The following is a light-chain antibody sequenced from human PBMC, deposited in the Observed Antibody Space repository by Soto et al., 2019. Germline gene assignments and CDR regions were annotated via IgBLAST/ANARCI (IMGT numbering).Light chain of an antibody. CDR3: QQSSRTPWT. J-gene: IGKJ1*01. Sequence: IEVTQSPSSLAASLGDRFTITVLASQTIGTYVNWYRQKSGAAPELLIYDASTLQSGVPSRFRGGASGTDFTLTISSLQLDDFASYYCQQSSRTPWTFGQGTKVDIK. CDR2: DAS. V-gene: IGKV1-39*01. CDR1: QTIGTY.